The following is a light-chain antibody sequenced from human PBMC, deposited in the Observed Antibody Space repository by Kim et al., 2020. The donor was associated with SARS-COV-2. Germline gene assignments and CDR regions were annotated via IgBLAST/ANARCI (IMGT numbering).Light chain of an antibody. J-gene: IGKJ4*01. CDR1: QGISSA. V-gene: IGKV1-13*02. CDR3: QQFNSYPLT. Sequence: ASVGDRVTITCRASQGISSALAWYQQKPGKTPKLLIYYASTLESGVTSRFSGSGSGTDFTLTITSLQPEDFATYFCQQFNSYPLTFGGGTKVDIK. CDR2: YAS.